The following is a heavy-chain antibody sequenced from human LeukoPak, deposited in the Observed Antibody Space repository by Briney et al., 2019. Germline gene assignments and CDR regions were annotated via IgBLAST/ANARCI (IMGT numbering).Heavy chain of an antibody. D-gene: IGHD3-22*01. CDR1: GFTFSSYA. V-gene: IGHV3-30*04. CDR3: ARDFHYYDSSGYYLL. CDR2: ISYDGSNK. Sequence: GGSLRLSCAASGFTFSSYAMHWVRQAPGKGLEWVAVISYDGSNKYYADSVKGRFTISRDNSKNTLYLQMNSLRAEDTAVYYCARDFHYYDSSGYYLLWGQGTLVTASS. J-gene: IGHJ4*02.